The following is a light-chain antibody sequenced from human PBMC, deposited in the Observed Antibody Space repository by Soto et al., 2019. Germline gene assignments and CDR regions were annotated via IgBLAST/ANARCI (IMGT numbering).Light chain of an antibody. Sequence: SVLTQAPGTLSLSPGERATLSCRASQTISGSYLAWYQHKPGQAPRLLIHGASTRATGIPDRFSGSGSGTYFTLTICRLEPEDFVVYYCQHQGDSAYTFGQGTKLELK. CDR1: QTISGSY. CDR3: QHQGDSAYT. CDR2: GAS. J-gene: IGKJ2*01. V-gene: IGKV3-20*01.